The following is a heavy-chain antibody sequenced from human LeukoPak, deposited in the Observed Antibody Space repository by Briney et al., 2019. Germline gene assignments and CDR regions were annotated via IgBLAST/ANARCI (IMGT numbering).Heavy chain of an antibody. CDR2: INHSGST. D-gene: IGHD6-13*01. Sequence: SETLSLTCAVYGGSFSGYYWSWIRQAPGKGLEWIGEINHSGSTNYNPSLKSRVTISVDTSKNQFSLKLSSVTAADTAVYYCARGIAAAGTFYFDYWGQGTLVTVSS. CDR3: ARGIAAAGTFYFDY. J-gene: IGHJ4*02. V-gene: IGHV4-34*01. CDR1: GGSFSGYY.